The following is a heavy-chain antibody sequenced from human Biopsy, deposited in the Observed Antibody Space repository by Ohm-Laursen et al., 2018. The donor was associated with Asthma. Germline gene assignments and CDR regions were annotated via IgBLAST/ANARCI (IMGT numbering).Heavy chain of an antibody. J-gene: IGHJ4*02. Sequence: GTLSLTCTASGGSISSSSYYWGWIRQPPGKGLEWIGSIYYSGSTYYNPSLKSRVTIFVDTSKNQFFLKLSSVTAADMAVYYCARRITIFGVVAYFDYWGQGTLVTVSS. V-gene: IGHV4-39*01. CDR3: ARRITIFGVVAYFDY. CDR1: GGSISSSSYY. D-gene: IGHD3-3*01. CDR2: IYYSGST.